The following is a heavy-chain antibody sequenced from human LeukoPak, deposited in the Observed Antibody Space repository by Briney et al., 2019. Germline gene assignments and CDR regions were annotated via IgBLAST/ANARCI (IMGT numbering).Heavy chain of an antibody. D-gene: IGHD1-7*01. CDR1: GFTFSSYA. J-gene: IGHJ4*02. CDR2: ISGSGVNT. V-gene: IGHV3-23*01. Sequence: GGSLRLSCAASGFTFSSYAMSWVRQAPGKGLEWVSGISGSGVNTYYADSVKGRVTISRDNSKNTLFVQMNSLRAEDTAVYYCAKGRLELPYCFDYWGQGTLVTVSS. CDR3: AKGRLELPYCFDY.